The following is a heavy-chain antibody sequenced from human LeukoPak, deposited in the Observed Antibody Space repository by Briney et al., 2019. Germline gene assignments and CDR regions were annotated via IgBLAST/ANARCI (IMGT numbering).Heavy chain of an antibody. CDR3: ATLGVVPAAIGIYYYYYMDV. V-gene: IGHV5-51*01. D-gene: IGHD2-2*02. CDR1: GYSCTSYW. J-gene: IGHJ6*03. CDR2: IYPGDSDA. Sequence: GESLKISCNCSGYSCTSYWIGWVRQMPGKGLEWMGIIYPGDSDARYSPSFQGQVTISADKCISTAYLQWSSLKASDTAMYYCATLGVVPAAIGIYYYYYMDVWGKGTTVTVSS.